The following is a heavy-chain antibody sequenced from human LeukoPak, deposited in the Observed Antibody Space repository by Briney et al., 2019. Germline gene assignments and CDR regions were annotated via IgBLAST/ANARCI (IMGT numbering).Heavy chain of an antibody. J-gene: IGHJ4*02. Sequence: SETLSLTCAVYGGSFSGYYWSWIRQPPGKGLEWIGEINHSGSTNYNPSLKSRVTISVDTSKNQFSLKLSSVTAADTAVYYCARTHYPHYFDYWGQGTLVTVSS. CDR3: ARTHYPHYFDY. D-gene: IGHD1-26*01. CDR1: GGSFSGYY. CDR2: INHSGST. V-gene: IGHV4-34*01.